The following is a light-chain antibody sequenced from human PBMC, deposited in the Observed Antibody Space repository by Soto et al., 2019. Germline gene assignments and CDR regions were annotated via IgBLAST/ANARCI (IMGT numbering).Light chain of an antibody. J-gene: IGKJ2*01. CDR3: QQSYITPYT. CDR1: QSISVH. CDR2: AAS. Sequence: DIQMTQSPSSLSASVGYTVTITCRASQSISVHLNWYQQKPGKVPKLLIYAASNLQIGVPSSFSGRGSETDFSLTISSLQPDYFATYYCQQSYITPYTFGQGTKLHIK. V-gene: IGKV1-39*01.